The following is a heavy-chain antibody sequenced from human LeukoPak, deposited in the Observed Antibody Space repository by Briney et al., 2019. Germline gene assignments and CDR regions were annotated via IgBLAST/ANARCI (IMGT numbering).Heavy chain of an antibody. J-gene: IGHJ1*01. D-gene: IGHD3-16*01. CDR3: AKFDHASDEFYQH. Sequence: PSETLSLTCTVSGASISTYYWSWIRQSPGKGLEWIGYIDYRGSTNYNPPLESRVTISVDKSKNHFSLKLDSVTAADTAVYYCAKFDHASDEFYQHWGQGTLVTVSS. V-gene: IGHV4-59*01. CDR2: IDYRGST. CDR1: GASISTYY.